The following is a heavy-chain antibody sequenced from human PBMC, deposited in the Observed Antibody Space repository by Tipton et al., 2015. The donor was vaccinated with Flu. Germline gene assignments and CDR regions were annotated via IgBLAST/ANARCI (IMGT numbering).Heavy chain of an antibody. CDR3: ASAEYGDFLNFADFDI. V-gene: IGHV5-51*01. CDR1: GYNFPTQY. CDR2: IYPGDSDT. Sequence: QLVQSGAEVKKPGESLKISCKASGYNFPTQYIGWVRQMPGKGLEWMGIIYPGDSDTRYSPSFEGQVTISADKSIRTAYLQWSSLKASDTAIYYCASAEYGDFLNFADFDIWGQGTVVTVSS. D-gene: IGHD2-21*02. J-gene: IGHJ3*02.